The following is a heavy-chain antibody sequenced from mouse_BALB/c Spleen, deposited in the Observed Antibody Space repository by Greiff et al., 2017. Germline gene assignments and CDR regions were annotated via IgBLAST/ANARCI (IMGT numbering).Heavy chain of an antibody. J-gene: IGHJ3*01. CDR1: GFNIKDTY. Sequence: EVQVVESGAELVKPGASVKLSCTASGFNIKDTYMHWVKQRPEQGLEWIGRIDPANGNTKYDPKFQGKATITADTSSNTAYLQLSSLTSEDTAVYYCARSGGYSFAYWGQGTLVTVSA. V-gene: IGHV14-3*02. CDR2: IDPANGNT. D-gene: IGHD2-3*01. CDR3: ARSGGYSFAY.